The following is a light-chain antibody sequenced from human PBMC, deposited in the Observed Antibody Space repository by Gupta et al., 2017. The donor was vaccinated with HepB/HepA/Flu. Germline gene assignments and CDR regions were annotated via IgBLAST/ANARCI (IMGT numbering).Light chain of an antibody. CDR3: QQANTFPYT. CDR2: SAS. Sequence: DIQMTQSPSSVSASVGDRVTITCRASQGVTNRLAWYQHKAGKAPKVLIYSASTLESGVPSRFSGRGSVTDFTLTINNLQPEDFATYYCQQANTFPYTFGQGTKLEIK. CDR1: QGVTNR. V-gene: IGKV1-12*01. J-gene: IGKJ2*01.